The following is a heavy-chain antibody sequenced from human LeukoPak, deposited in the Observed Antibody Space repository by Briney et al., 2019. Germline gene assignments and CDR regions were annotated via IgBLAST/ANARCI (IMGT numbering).Heavy chain of an antibody. Sequence: ASVNVSCKASGGTFSSYAISWVRQAPGQGLEWMGRIIPILGIANYAQKFQGRVTITADKSTSTAYMELSSLRSEDTAVYYCARDQHWRGYSYGYGYWGQGTLVTVSS. D-gene: IGHD5-18*01. J-gene: IGHJ4*02. V-gene: IGHV1-69*04. CDR2: IIPILGIA. CDR3: ARDQHWRGYSYGYGY. CDR1: GGTFSSYA.